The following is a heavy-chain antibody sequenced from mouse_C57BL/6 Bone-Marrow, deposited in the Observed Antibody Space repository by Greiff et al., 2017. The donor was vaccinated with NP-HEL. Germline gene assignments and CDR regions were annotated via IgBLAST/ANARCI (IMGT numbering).Heavy chain of an antibody. Sequence: QVQLQQPGAELVKPGASVKLSCKASGYTFTSYWMQWVKQRPGQGLEWIGEIDPSDSYTNYNQKFKGKAALTVDTSSSTAYMQLSSLTSEDSAVYYWAGWLLPYWYIDVWGTGTTVTVSS. CDR2: IDPSDSYT. V-gene: IGHV1-50*01. CDR3: AGWLLPYWYIDV. J-gene: IGHJ1*03. D-gene: IGHD2-3*01. CDR1: GYTFTSYW.